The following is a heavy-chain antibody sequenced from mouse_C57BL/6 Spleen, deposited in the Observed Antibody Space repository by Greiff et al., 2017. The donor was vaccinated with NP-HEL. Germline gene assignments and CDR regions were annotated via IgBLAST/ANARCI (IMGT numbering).Heavy chain of an antibody. D-gene: IGHD1-1*01. CDR2: IYPRSGNT. J-gene: IGHJ2*01. V-gene: IGHV1-81*01. CDR3: ARRGVYYGSSEYFDY. CDR1: GYTFTSYG. Sequence: VQLQQSGAELARPGASVKLSCKASGYTFTSYGISWMKQRTGQGLEWIGEIYPRSGNTYYNEKFKGKATLTADKSSSTAYMELRSLTSEDSAVYFCARRGVYYGSSEYFDYWGQGTTLTVSS.